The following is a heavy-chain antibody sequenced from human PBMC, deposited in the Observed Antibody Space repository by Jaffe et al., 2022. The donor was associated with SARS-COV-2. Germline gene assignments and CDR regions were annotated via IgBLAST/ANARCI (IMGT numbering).Heavy chain of an antibody. J-gene: IGHJ4*02. Sequence: QVQLVQSGGGVVQPGRSLRLSCVVSGSTFSSHSMHWVRQAPGKGLEWVAIVSYDPTKRRYADSVKGRFSISRDNSNNTLFLQMNSLRPEDTAVYYCAGLAGRVTGGHPFDHWGQGTLVTVSS. V-gene: IGHV3-30-3*01. CDR1: GSTFSSHS. CDR2: VSYDPTKR. D-gene: IGHD7-27*01. CDR3: AGLAGRVTGGHPFDH.